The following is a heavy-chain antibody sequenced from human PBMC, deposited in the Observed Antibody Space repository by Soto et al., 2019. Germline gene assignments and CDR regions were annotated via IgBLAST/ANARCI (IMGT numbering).Heavy chain of an antibody. CDR2: IYYSGST. CDR3: PRGLQSGSYYYYYGMDV. J-gene: IGHJ6*02. Sequence: SETLSLTCTVSGGSISSYYWSWIRQPPGKGLEWIRYIYYSGSTNYNPSLKSRVTISVDTSKNQFSLKLSSVTAADTAVYYCPRGLQSGSYYYYYGMDVWGQGTTVTVSS. CDR1: GGSISSYY. D-gene: IGHD4-4*01. V-gene: IGHV4-59*01.